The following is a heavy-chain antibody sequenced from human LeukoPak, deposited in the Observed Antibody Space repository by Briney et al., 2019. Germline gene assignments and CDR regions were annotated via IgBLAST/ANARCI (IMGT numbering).Heavy chain of an antibody. Sequence: ASVKVSCKASGYTFTQFGVSWLRQAPGHGLEWLGWFSAYNGNTNHAQNFQGTVTLTTDTATSTAYLELASLRSDDTAVYFCARDYPQYRNRGYSGYGTFDYWGQGTLVTVSS. J-gene: IGHJ4*02. CDR3: ARDYPQYRNRGYSGYGTFDY. D-gene: IGHD5-12*01. CDR2: FSAYNGNT. CDR1: GYTFTQFG. V-gene: IGHV1-18*01.